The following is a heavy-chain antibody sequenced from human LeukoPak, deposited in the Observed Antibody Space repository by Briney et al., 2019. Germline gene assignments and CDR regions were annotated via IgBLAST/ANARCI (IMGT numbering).Heavy chain of an antibody. Sequence: GGSLRLSCAASGFTFSSYAMSWVRQAPGRGVEWVSAISGSGGSTYYADSVKGRFTISRDNSKNTLYLQMNSLRAEDTAVYYCAEPEGGYYDIRPDWGQGTLVTVSS. CDR3: AEPEGGYYDIRPD. V-gene: IGHV3-23*01. D-gene: IGHD3-22*01. CDR1: GFTFSSYA. CDR2: ISGSGGST. J-gene: IGHJ4*02.